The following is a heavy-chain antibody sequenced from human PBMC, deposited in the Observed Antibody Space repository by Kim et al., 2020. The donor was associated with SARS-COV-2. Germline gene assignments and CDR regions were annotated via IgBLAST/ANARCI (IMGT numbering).Heavy chain of an antibody. CDR2: T. J-gene: IGHJ6*02. V-gene: IGHV3-72*01. CDR3: ARDTAAAMDV. Sequence: TAYAPSVKGGFTVSRDDSKNSLFLQMNSLQSEDTAVYFCARDTAAAMDVWGQGTTVTVSS. D-gene: IGHD6-25*01.